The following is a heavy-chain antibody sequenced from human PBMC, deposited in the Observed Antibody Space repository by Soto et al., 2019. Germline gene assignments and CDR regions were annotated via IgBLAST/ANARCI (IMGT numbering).Heavy chain of an antibody. V-gene: IGHV3-9*01. J-gene: IGHJ3*02. CDR1: GFTFDDYA. CDR3: AKDHDFWSGRDAFDI. D-gene: IGHD3-3*01. Sequence: EVRLVESGGGLVQPGRSLRLSCAASGFTFDDYAMHWVRQAPGKGLEWVSGISWNSGSIGYADSVKGRFTISRDNAKNSLYLQMNSLRAEDTALYYCAKDHDFWSGRDAFDIWGQGTMVTVSS. CDR2: ISWNSGSI.